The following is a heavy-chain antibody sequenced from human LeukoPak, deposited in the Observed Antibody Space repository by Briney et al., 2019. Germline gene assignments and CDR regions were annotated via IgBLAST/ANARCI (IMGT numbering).Heavy chain of an antibody. D-gene: IGHD3-22*01. CDR2: IYHSGRT. Sequence: SSETLSLTCTVSGYSISSGYYWGWIRQPPGKGLEWIGSIYHSGRTFYNPSLKSRVTISVDTSKNQFSLKLSSVTAADTAVYYCARDPIGGGYYYVSDAFDIWGQGTMVTVSS. V-gene: IGHV4-38-2*02. J-gene: IGHJ3*02. CDR3: ARDPIGGGYYYVSDAFDI. CDR1: GYSISSGYY.